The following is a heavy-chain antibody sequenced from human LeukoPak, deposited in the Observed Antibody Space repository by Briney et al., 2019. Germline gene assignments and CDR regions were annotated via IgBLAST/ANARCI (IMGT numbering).Heavy chain of an antibody. CDR1: GFGFSKFL. V-gene: IGHV3-7*01. J-gene: IGHJ4*02. Sequence: GGSLRLSCVASGFGFSKFLMNWVRQPPGKGLEWLAKINEGGSEAHYVDSVKGRFTISRDNANNSLYLQMNSLRAEDTAVYYCARDGTYYYDSSGYSDYWGQGTLVTVSS. CDR2: INEGGSEA. D-gene: IGHD3-22*01. CDR3: ARDGTYYYDSSGYSDY.